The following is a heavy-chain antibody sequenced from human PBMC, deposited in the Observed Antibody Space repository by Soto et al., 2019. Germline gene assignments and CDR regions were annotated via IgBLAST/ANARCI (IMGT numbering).Heavy chain of an antibody. CDR3: ASDQSCQEVVWWFDP. Sequence: ASVKVSCKASGYSFSSHYMHLVRQAPVQGLELIVVIRPSGTNKAYAQKFQGRLTITTDTSTSTLYMELTSLISEDTSIYYCASDQSCQEVVWWFDPWGQGTMVTVSS. CDR1: GYSFSSHY. D-gene: IGHD3-16*01. CDR2: IRPSGTNK. J-gene: IGHJ5*02. V-gene: IGHV1-46*03.